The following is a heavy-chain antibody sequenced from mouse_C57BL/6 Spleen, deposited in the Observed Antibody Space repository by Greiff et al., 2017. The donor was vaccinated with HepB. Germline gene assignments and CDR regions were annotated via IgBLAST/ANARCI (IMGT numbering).Heavy chain of an antibody. CDR2: IYPRSGNT. J-gene: IGHJ2*01. CDR1: GYTFTSYG. D-gene: IGHD1-1*01. V-gene: IGHV1-81*01. Sequence: QVQLQQSGAELARPGASVKLSCKASGYTFTSYGISWVKQRTGQGLEWIGEIYPRSGNTYYNEKFKGKATLTADKSSSTAYMELRSLTSEDSAVYFCARHYSSLYFDYWGQGTTLTVSA. CDR3: ARHYSSLYFDY.